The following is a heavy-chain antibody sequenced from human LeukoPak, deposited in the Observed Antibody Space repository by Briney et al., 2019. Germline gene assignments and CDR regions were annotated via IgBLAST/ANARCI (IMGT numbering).Heavy chain of an antibody. CDR1: GYTFTSYD. J-gene: IGHJ4*02. CDR3: ARGPPNWGYDY. Sequence: ASVKVSCKASGYTFTSYDFNWVRQATGQRPEWLGWMSPNSGDTGYAQKFQDRVTMTRNTSISTAYMELSSLRSDDTAVYYCARGPPNWGYDYWGPGTLVTVSS. D-gene: IGHD7-27*01. V-gene: IGHV1-8*01. CDR2: MSPNSGDT.